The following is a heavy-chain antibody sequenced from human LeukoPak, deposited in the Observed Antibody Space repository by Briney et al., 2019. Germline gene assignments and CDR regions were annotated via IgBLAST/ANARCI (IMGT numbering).Heavy chain of an antibody. CDR2: IYSSGST. CDR1: SGSISSYY. Sequence: SETLSLTCTVSSGSISSYYWSWIRQPAGQGLEWIGRIYSSGSTNYNPSLKSRVTVSVDTSKNQISLELTSVTAADTAVYYCARDPSYVSGYYDYWAREPWSPSPQ. D-gene: IGHD6-19*01. J-gene: IGHJ4*02. V-gene: IGHV4-4*07. CDR3: ARDPSYVSGYYDY.